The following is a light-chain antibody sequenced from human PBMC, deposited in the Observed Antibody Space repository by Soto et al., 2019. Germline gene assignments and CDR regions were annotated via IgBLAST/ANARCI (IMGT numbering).Light chain of an antibody. CDR2: GAS. Sequence: EIVMTQSPATLSVSPGERATLSCRASQSVSSNVAWYQQKPGQAPRLLIYGASTRATGIPARFSGSGSGTEFTLTISSLQSEDFAVYYCQHYNNRPPWTFGQGTKVEVK. CDR1: QSVSSN. V-gene: IGKV3-15*01. J-gene: IGKJ1*01. CDR3: QHYNNRPPWT.